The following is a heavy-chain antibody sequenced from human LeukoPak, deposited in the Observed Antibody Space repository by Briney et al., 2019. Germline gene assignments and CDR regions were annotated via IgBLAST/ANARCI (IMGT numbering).Heavy chain of an antibody. CDR3: ARGRGVGATAPDY. J-gene: IGHJ4*02. CDR2: ISSSSSYI. V-gene: IGHV3-21*01. D-gene: IGHD1-26*01. CDR1: GFTFSSYS. Sequence: PGGSLRLSCAASGFTFSSYSMNWVRQAPGKGLEWVSSISSSSSYIKYADSVKGRFTISRDNAKNSLYLQMNSLRAEDTAVYYCARGRGVGATAPDYWGQGTLVTVSS.